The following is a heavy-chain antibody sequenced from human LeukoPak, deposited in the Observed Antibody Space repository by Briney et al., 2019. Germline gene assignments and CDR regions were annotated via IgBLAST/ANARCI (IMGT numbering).Heavy chain of an antibody. CDR1: GFTFSDYY. Sequence: GGSLRLSCAASGFTFSDYYMSWIRQAPGKGLEWVSYISSSSSYTNYADSVKGRFTISRDNAKNSLYLQVNSLRAEDTAVYYCARDKGSGSPGMDVWGQGTTVTVSS. CDR3: ARDKGSGSPGMDV. CDR2: ISSSSSYT. V-gene: IGHV3-11*05. J-gene: IGHJ6*02. D-gene: IGHD1-26*01.